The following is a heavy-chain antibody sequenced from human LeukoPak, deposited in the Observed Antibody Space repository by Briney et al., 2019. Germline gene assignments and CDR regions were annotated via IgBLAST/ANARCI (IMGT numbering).Heavy chain of an antibody. CDR3: ARDPADGGVIP. CDR2: INPSGGST. D-gene: IGHD3-16*01. Sequence: GASVKVSCKASGYTFTSYYMHWVRRAPGQGLEWMGIINPSGGSTSYAQKFQGRVTMTRDMSTSTVYMELSRLRSDDTAVYYCARDPADGGVIPWGQGTLVTVSS. J-gene: IGHJ5*02. CDR1: GYTFTSYY. V-gene: IGHV1-46*01.